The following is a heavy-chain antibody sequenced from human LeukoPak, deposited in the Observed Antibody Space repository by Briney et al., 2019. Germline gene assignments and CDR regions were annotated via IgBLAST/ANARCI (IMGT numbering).Heavy chain of an antibody. CDR2: VNRDGSST. Sequence: GGSLRLSCAASGISFNIYWMHWVRQAPGEGLVWVSRVNRDGSSTVYADSVKGRLTIPRDNARTTGYLQLSSLRLDDTATYYCATGLGHYYDYWGQGSLVTVSS. D-gene: IGHD3-22*01. J-gene: IGHJ4*02. CDR1: GISFNIYW. V-gene: IGHV3-74*01. CDR3: ATGLGHYYDY.